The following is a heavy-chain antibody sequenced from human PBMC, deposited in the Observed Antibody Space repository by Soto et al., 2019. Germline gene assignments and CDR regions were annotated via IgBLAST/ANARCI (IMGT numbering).Heavy chain of an antibody. Sequence: SQTLSLTCAISGDSVSSNSAAWNWIRQSPSRGLEWLGRTYYRSKWYNDYAVSVKSRITINPDTSKNQFSLQLNSVTPEDTAVYYCARIIRVGYSYGANWLDPWGQGTLVTVYS. CDR1: GDSVSSNSAA. CDR2: TYYRSKWYN. CDR3: ARIIRVGYSYGANWLDP. D-gene: IGHD5-18*01. J-gene: IGHJ5*02. V-gene: IGHV6-1*01.